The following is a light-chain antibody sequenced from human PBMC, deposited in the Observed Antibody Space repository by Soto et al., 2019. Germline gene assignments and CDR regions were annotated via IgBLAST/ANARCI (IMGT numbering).Light chain of an antibody. CDR3: QQYGSSGT. CDR1: QSVSNNY. Sequence: EIVLQQSPGTLSLSPGASAPLSWRASQSVSNNYLAWYQQKPGQDPRLLIYGASNRATGIPDRFSGSGSGTDFTLTISRLEPEDFAVYYCQQYGSSGTVGQGTKVDIK. V-gene: IGKV3-20*01. J-gene: IGKJ1*01. CDR2: GAS.